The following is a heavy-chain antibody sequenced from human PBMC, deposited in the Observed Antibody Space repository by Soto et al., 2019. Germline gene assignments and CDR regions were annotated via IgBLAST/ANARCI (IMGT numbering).Heavy chain of an antibody. CDR2: ISAHNGNT. CDR3: ARGRYGDY. V-gene: IGHV1-18*01. Sequence: QVHLVQSGAEVKKPGSSVKVSCKGSGYTFTSYGITWVRQAPGQGLEWMGWISAHNGNTDYAQKLQGRVTVTRDTTTSTAYMELRSLRSDDTAVYYCARGRYGDYWGQGALVTVSS. D-gene: IGHD1-1*01. J-gene: IGHJ4*02. CDR1: GYTFTSYG.